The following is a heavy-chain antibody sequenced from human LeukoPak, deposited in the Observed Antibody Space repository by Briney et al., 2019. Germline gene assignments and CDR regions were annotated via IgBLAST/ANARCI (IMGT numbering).Heavy chain of an antibody. CDR3: ATIAAAGDFNYYYYYGMDD. CDR1: GFTFSSYW. D-gene: IGHD6-13*01. V-gene: IGHV3-7*01. Sequence: TGGSLRLSCAASGFTFSSYWMSWVRQAPGKGLEWVANIKQDGSEKYYVDSVKGRFTISRGNAKNSLYLQMNSLRAEDTAVYYCATIAAAGDFNYYYYYGMDDWGQGTTVTVSS. J-gene: IGHJ6*02. CDR2: IKQDGSEK.